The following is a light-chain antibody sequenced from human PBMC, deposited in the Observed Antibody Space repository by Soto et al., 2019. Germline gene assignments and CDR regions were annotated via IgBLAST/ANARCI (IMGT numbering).Light chain of an antibody. CDR3: CSCVSGSPFDVL. J-gene: IGLJ3*02. V-gene: IGLV2-14*01. CDR1: GSDVGGYNY. CDR2: EVS. Sequence: QSALTQPASVSGSPGQSITISCTGTGSDVGGYNYVSWYQQHPGRVPKLLIYEVSNRPSGVSNRFSGSKSGNTASLTISGLQAEDEADYYCCSCVSGSPFDVLFGGGTKLTVL.